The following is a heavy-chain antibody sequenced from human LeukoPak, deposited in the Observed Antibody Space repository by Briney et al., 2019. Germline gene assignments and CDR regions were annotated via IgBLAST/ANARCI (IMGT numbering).Heavy chain of an antibody. J-gene: IGHJ2*01. D-gene: IGHD1-26*01. CDR2: ISYEGSNK. CDR1: GFTFSSYA. Sequence: PGGSLRLSCAASGFTFSSYAMHWVRQAPGQGLEWVAVISYEGSNKYYADSVKGRFTISRDNSKNTLYLQMNSLRAEDTAVYYCASQSGSYYLWHFDLWGRGTLVTVSS. V-gene: IGHV3-30-3*01. CDR3: ASQSGSYYLWHFDL.